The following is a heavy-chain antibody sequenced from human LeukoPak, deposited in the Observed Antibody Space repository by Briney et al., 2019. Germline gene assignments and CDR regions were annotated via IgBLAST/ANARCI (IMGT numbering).Heavy chain of an antibody. V-gene: IGHV4-59*12. CDR3: ARASWLQSYYFDY. CDR1: GGSISGYY. J-gene: IGHJ4*02. Sequence: SETLSLTCTVSGGSISGYYWSWIRQPPGKGLEWIGYIYYSGSTNYNPSLESRVTISVDTSNNQFSLKLSSVTAADAAVYYCARASWLQSYYFDYWGQGTLVTVSS. CDR2: IYYSGST. D-gene: IGHD5-24*01.